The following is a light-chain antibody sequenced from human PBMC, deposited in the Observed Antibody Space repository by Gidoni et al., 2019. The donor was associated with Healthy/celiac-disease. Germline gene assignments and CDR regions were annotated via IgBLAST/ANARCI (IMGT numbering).Light chain of an antibody. CDR2: EVS. V-gene: IGLV2-14*01. CDR1: SSDLGGYNY. Sequence: QSALTQPASVSGSPGQSLTISCTGTSSDLGGYNYVSWYQQHTGKAPKLMIYEVSNRPSGVSNRCSGSKSGNTASLTISGLQAEDEADYYCSSYTSSSSYVFGTGTKVTVL. J-gene: IGLJ1*01. CDR3: SSYTSSSSYV.